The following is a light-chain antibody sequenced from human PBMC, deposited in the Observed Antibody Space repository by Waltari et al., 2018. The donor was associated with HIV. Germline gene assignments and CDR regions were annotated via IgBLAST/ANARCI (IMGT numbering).Light chain of an antibody. J-gene: IGLJ3*02. CDR3: QSYDSSLSGSWV. CDR2: VNS. CDR1: SSNIGAGYD. Sequence: QSVLTQPPSVSGAPGQRVTISCTGSSSNIGAGYDVHWYQQLPGTAPKLLIYVNSNRPSGVPDRFSGSKSGTSASLAITGLQAEDEADYYCQSYDSSLSGSWVFGGGTKLTVL. V-gene: IGLV1-40*01.